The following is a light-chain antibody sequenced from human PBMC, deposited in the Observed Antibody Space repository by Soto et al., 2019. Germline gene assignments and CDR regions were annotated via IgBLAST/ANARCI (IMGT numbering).Light chain of an antibody. Sequence: EVLMTQSPATLSVSPGERATLSCRASQSISSKLAWYQQKPGQAPRLLIYDASTRATGIPVRFSGSGSGTEITLTISRQPSEDFEVYYCQQYNNWPPYTFGQGTKLEIK. V-gene: IGKV3-15*01. CDR2: DAS. CDR3: QQYNNWPPYT. CDR1: QSISSK. J-gene: IGKJ2*01.